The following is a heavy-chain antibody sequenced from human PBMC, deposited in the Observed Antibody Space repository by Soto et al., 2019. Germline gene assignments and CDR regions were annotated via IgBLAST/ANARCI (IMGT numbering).Heavy chain of an antibody. J-gene: IGHJ4*02. CDR2: NT. V-gene: IGHV1-18*01. Sequence: QVQLVQSGAEVKETGASVKISCKTSGYTFANYGVTWVRQAPGQGLEWVGCNTDYAQKFQGTVTLIRDTSKSTAQSELRSLKSDDTAVYCCASGGPHIYGGSWPYDFSSWGQGTLVTVYS. CDR1: GYTFANYG. D-gene: IGHD2-15*01. CDR3: ASGGPHIYGGSWPYDFSS.